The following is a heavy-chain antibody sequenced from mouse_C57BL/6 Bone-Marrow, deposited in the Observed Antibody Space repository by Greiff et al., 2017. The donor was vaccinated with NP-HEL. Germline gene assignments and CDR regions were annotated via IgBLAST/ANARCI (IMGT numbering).Heavy chain of an antibody. J-gene: IGHJ4*01. CDR1: GFSLSTFGMG. Sequence: QVTLKESGPGILQPSPTLSLSCSFSGFSLSTFGMGVGWLRQPSGQGLEWLAHTWWDDAKYYNPAMKSRLLTSKESSKNQVFLKITHVATADTATYSCSRIEETAMDYWGQGTSVTVSS. V-gene: IGHV8-8*01. CDR3: SRIEETAMDY. CDR2: TWWDDAK.